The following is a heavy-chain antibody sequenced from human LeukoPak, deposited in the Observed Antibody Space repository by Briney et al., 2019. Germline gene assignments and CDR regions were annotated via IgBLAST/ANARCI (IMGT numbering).Heavy chain of an antibody. Sequence: PSETLSLTCTVSGGSISSYYWSWVRQPPGKGLEWIGYIYYSGGTNSNPSLKSRVTISVDTSNNQFSLNLSSVTAADTAVYYCARTNYGGNSIYYYYMDVWGKGTTVTVSS. CDR2: IYYSGGT. D-gene: IGHD4-23*01. CDR3: ARTNYGGNSIYYYYMDV. V-gene: IGHV4-59*01. J-gene: IGHJ6*03. CDR1: GGSISSYY.